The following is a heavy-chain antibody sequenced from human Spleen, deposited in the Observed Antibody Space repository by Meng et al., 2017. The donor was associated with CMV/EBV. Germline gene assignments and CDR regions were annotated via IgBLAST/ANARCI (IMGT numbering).Heavy chain of an antibody. D-gene: IGHD3-3*01. Sequence: GGSLRLSCAASGFTFSSYAMHWVRQAPGKGLEWVAVISYDGSNTYYADSVKGRFTISRDNSKSTLYLQMNSLRGEDTAIYYCARGPAYYDFWSGTYWGEGTLVTVSS. CDR1: GFTFSSYA. CDR2: ISYDGSNT. J-gene: IGHJ4*02. CDR3: ARGPAYYDFWSGTY. V-gene: IGHV3-30-3*01.